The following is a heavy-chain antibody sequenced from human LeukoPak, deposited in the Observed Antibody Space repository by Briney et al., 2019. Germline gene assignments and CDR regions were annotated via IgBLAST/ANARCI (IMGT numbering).Heavy chain of an antibody. V-gene: IGHV4-34*01. J-gene: IGHJ5*02. CDR3: ARGESDYYDSSGYYYNWFDP. D-gene: IGHD3-22*01. CDR1: GGSFSGYY. CDR2: INHSGST. Sequence: PSETLSLTCAVYGGSFSGYYWSWIRQPPGKGLEWIGEINHSGSTNYNPSLKSRVTISVDTSKNQFSLKLSSVTAADTAVYYCARGESDYYDSSGYYYNWFDPWGQGTLVTASS.